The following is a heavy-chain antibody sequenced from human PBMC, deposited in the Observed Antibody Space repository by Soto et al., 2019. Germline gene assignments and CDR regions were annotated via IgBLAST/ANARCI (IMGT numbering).Heavy chain of an antibody. CDR3: ASDRLFAAAAGTGRAFDI. J-gene: IGHJ3*02. V-gene: IGHV3-33*01. Sequence: ESGGGVVQPGRSLRLSCAASGFTFSSYGMHWVRQAPGKGLEWVAVIWYDGSNKYYADSVKGRFTISRDNSKNTLYLQMNSLRAEDTAVYYCASDRLFAAAAGTGRAFDIWGQGTMVTVSS. CDR1: GFTFSSYG. CDR2: IWYDGSNK. D-gene: IGHD6-13*01.